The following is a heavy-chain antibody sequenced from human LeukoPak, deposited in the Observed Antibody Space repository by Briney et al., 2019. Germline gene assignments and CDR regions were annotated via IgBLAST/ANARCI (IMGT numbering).Heavy chain of an antibody. Sequence: ASVKVSCKASGYTFTGYYMHWVRQAPGQGLEWMGWINPNSGGTNYAQKFQGRVTMTRDTSISTAYMELSRLRSDDTAVYYCARGKQLVRNNWFDPWGQGALVTVSS. CDR2: INPNSGGT. CDR1: GYTFTGYY. D-gene: IGHD6-13*01. J-gene: IGHJ5*02. V-gene: IGHV1-2*02. CDR3: ARGKQLVRNNWFDP.